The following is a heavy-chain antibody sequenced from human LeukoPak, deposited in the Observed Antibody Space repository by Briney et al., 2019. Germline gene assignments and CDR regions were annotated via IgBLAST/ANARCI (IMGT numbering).Heavy chain of an antibody. CDR3: AKNSSGWYLNY. CDR1: GFTFSSYA. V-gene: IGHV3-30-3*02. Sequence: GRSLRLSCAASGFTFSSYAMHWVRQAPGKGLEWVALISYDGSNKCYADSVKGRFTISRDNSKNTLYLQMNSLRAEDTAVYYCAKNSSGWYLNYWGQGTLVTVSS. CDR2: ISYDGSNK. D-gene: IGHD6-19*01. J-gene: IGHJ4*02.